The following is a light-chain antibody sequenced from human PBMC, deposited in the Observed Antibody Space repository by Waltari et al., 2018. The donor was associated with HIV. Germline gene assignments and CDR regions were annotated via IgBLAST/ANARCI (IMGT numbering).Light chain of an antibody. CDR3: VQDYNYPYT. V-gene: IGKV1-6*01. CDR2: SAS. J-gene: IGKJ2*01. Sequence: AIQMTQSPSSLSASVGDRVTLTCRAGQDIRNDLAWYQQKPGKAPKLLIYSASNLQSGVPSRFSGSGSDTDFTLTIRSLQPDDFATYFCVQDYNYPYTFGQGTKLEI. CDR1: QDIRND.